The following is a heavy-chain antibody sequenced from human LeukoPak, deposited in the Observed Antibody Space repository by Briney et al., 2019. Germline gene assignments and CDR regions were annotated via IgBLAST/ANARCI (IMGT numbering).Heavy chain of an antibody. J-gene: IGHJ4*02. D-gene: IGHD2-2*01. Sequence: GGSLRLSCAASGFTFSSYSMNWVRQAPGKGLEWVSSISSSSSYIYYADSVKGRFTISRDNAKNSLYLQMNSLRVEDTAVYYCARDGEPYCSSTSCYSPFDYWGQGTLVTVSS. CDR2: ISSSSSYI. CDR3: ARDGEPYCSSTSCYSPFDY. CDR1: GFTFSSYS. V-gene: IGHV3-21*01.